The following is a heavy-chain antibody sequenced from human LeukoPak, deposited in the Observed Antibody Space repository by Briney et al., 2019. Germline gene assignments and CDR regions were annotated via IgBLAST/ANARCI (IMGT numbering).Heavy chain of an antibody. CDR1: GFTFKNAW. CDR3: SSQTENYSGNLYF. CDR2: IKSKSDGGTA. V-gene: IGHV3-15*01. J-gene: IGHJ4*02. Sequence: GGSLRLSCTSSGFTFKNAWMNWVRQAPGRGLEGVGRIKSKSDGGTADYATPVKARFTISRDNSKDTLYLEMDSLKAEDTAMYYCSSQTENYSGNLYFWGQGALVTVSS. D-gene: IGHD4-23*01.